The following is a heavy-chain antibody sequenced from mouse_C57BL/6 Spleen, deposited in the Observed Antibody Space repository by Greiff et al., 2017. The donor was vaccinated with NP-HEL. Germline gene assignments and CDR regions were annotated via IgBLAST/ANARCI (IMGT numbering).Heavy chain of an antibody. Sequence: EVQGVESGGGLVKPGGSLKLSCAASGFTFSSYAMSWVRQTPETRLEWVATISDGGRYTYYPDNVKGRFTISRDNAKNNLYLQMSHLKSEDTAMYYCARDPGPYYFDYWGQGTTLTVSS. J-gene: IGHJ2*01. CDR1: GFTFSSYA. V-gene: IGHV5-4*01. CDR3: ARDPGPYYFDY. CDR2: ISDGGRYT.